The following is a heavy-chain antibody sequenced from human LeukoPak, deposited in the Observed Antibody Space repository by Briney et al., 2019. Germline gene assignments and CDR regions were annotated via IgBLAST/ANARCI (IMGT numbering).Heavy chain of an antibody. CDR1: GGTFSSYA. D-gene: IGHD7-27*01. Sequence: RASVKVSCKASGGTFSSYAISWVRQAPGQGLEWMGGIIPIFGTANYAQTFQGRVTITADETTSTAYMELSSLRSEDTAVYYCADDLGRGAFDIWGQGTMVTVPS. CDR2: IIPIFGTA. CDR3: ADDLGRGAFDI. V-gene: IGHV1-69*13. J-gene: IGHJ3*02.